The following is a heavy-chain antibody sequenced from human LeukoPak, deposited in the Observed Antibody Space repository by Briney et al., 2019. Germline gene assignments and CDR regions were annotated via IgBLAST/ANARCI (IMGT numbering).Heavy chain of an antibody. CDR2: INPNSGGT. CDR3: ARGPTKCSSSDIMAFDI. Sequence: GASVKVSCKASGYTFTGYYMHWVRQAPGQGLEWMGWINPNSGGTDYAQKFQGWVTMTRDTSISTAYMELSRLRSDDTAVYYCARGPTKCSSSDIMAFDIWGQGTMVTVSS. J-gene: IGHJ3*02. D-gene: IGHD6-13*01. V-gene: IGHV1-2*04. CDR1: GYTFTGYY.